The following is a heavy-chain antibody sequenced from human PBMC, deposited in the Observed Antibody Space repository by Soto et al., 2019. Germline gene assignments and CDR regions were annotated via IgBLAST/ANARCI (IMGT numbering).Heavy chain of an antibody. J-gene: IGHJ6*02. CDR3: ARGGRGSCGGGSCYSSYYYYGMAV. D-gene: IGHD2-15*01. Sequence: EVQLVESGGGLVQPGGSLRLSCAASGFTFNNYSMNWVRQAPGKGLEWVSYISSSSRTIYYADSVKGRFTISRDNAKNALYLQMTSLRAEDRAVYYCARGGRGSCGGGSCYSSYYYYGMAVWGQGTTVTVSS. CDR2: ISSSSRTI. CDR1: GFTFNNYS. V-gene: IGHV3-48*01.